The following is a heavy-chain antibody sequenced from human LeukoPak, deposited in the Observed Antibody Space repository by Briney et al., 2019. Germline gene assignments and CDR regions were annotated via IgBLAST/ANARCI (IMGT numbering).Heavy chain of an antibody. D-gene: IGHD2-2*02. CDR2: INHSGST. Sequence: PSETLSLTCAVYGGSFSGYYWSWIRQPPGKGLEWIGEINHSGSTNYNPSLESRVTISVDTSKNQFSLKLSSVTAADTAVYYCARVLVRCSSTSCYRAARPNGYNWFDPWGQGTLVTVSS. V-gene: IGHV4-34*01. CDR1: GGSFSGYY. J-gene: IGHJ5*02. CDR3: ARVLVRCSSTSCYRAARPNGYNWFDP.